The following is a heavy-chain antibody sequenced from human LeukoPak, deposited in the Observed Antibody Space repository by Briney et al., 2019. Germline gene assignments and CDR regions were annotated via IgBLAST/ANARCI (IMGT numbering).Heavy chain of an antibody. Sequence: SSQTLSLTCTVSGDSISSTSYYWSWIRQPAGKGLEWIGRIYTSGSSDYNPSLTSRVTISVDTSKNHFSLKLSSVTAADTAVYYCARGYSGYGTRFDPWGQGTLVTVSS. V-gene: IGHV4-61*02. CDR3: ARGYSGYGTRFDP. D-gene: IGHD5-12*01. CDR2: IYTSGSS. CDR1: GDSISSTSYY. J-gene: IGHJ5*02.